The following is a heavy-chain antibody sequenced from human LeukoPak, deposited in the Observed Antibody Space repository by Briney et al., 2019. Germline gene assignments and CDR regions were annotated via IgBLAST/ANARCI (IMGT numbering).Heavy chain of an antibody. D-gene: IGHD6-19*01. Sequence: AGGSLRLSCAASGFTFSSYGMHWVRQDPGKGLEWVAFIRYDGSNKYYADSVKGRFTISRDNSKNTLYLQMNSLRAEDTAVYYCARELGGWTPHDAFDIWGQGTMVTVS. CDR1: GFTFSSYG. CDR2: IRYDGSNK. CDR3: ARELGGWTPHDAFDI. J-gene: IGHJ3*02. V-gene: IGHV3-30*02.